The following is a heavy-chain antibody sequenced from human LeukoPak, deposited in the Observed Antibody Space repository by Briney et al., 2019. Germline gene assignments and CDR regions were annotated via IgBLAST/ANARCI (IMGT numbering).Heavy chain of an antibody. Sequence: PSETLSLTCAVSGGSISSSNWWSWVRQPPGKGLERIGEIYHSGSTNYNPSLKSRVTISVHTSKNQFSLKLSSVTAADTAVYYCATRRGSGSSGGPYVFDIWGQGTMVTVSS. J-gene: IGHJ3*02. D-gene: IGHD1-26*01. CDR3: ATRRGSGSSGGPYVFDI. V-gene: IGHV4-4*02. CDR2: IYHSGST. CDR1: GGSISSSNW.